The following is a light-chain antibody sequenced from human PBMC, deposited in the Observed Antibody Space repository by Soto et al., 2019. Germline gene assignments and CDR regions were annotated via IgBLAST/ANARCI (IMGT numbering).Light chain of an antibody. CDR1: QSIRSY. CDR2: DAS. J-gene: IGKJ5*01. Sequence: DIQMTQSPSSLSASVGDRVTITCRASQSIRSYLNWYQQKPGKAPKLLIYDASSLQSGVPSRFSGNGSGTDFTLTISSLQPEDFETYYCQQSYSTPITFGQGTRLEIK. CDR3: QQSYSTPIT. V-gene: IGKV1-39*01.